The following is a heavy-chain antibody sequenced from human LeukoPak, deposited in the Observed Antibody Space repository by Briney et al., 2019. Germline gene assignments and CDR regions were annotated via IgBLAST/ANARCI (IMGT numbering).Heavy chain of an antibody. Sequence: GGSHRVPCAGSGFTFRSNWLSRGRNAPGKGLGAGANLKQDGSEKYHVDSVKGRFTITRDNAKNSLYLQMNSLRAEDTAVYYCARAQPYYYYDGMDVWGQGTTVTVSS. J-gene: IGHJ6*02. CDR1: GFTFRSNW. V-gene: IGHV3-7*01. CDR3: ARAQPYYYYDGMDV. CDR2: LKQDGSEK.